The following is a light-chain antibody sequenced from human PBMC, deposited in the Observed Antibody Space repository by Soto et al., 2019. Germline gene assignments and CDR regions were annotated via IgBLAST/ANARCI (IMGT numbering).Light chain of an antibody. J-gene: IGLJ2*01. Sequence: QSALTQPASVSGSPGQSITISCTGTSSDVGSYNLVSWYQQHPGKAPKLMIYEGSKRPSGVPNRFSGSKSGNTASLTISGLQAEDEADYYCCSYAGSSTPHVVFGGGTKLTVL. CDR1: SSDVGSYNL. CDR3: CSYAGSSTPHVV. V-gene: IGLV2-23*01. CDR2: EGS.